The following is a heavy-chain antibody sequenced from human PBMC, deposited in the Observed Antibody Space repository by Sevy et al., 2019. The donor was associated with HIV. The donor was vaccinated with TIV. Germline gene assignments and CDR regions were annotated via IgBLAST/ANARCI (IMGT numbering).Heavy chain of an antibody. J-gene: IGHJ6*02. CDR2: IKKDGSEK. D-gene: IGHD2-2*01. CDR3: ARDCSSTSCLWGLDV. V-gene: IGHV3-7*03. CDR1: GFTFSTYW. Sequence: GGSLRLSCAASGFTFSTYWMSWVRQAPGKGLEWVANIKKDGSEKYYVDSVKGRFTISRDNDKSSLYLQMKSLRAEDTAVYYCARDCSSTSCLWGLDVWGQGTTVTVSS.